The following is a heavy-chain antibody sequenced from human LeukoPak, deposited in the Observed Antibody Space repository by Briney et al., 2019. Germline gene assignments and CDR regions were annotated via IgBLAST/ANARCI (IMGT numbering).Heavy chain of an antibody. V-gene: IGHV4-30-4*02. CDR2: IYYSGST. Sequence: SETLSLTCTVSGGSISSGDYYWSWIRQPPGKGLEWIGYIYYSGSTYYNPSLKSRVTISIDTSKNQFSLKLSSVTAADTAVYYCGAESERWLVRSWGQGTLVTASS. J-gene: IGHJ4*02. CDR3: GAESERWLVRS. D-gene: IGHD6-19*01. CDR1: GGSISSGDYY.